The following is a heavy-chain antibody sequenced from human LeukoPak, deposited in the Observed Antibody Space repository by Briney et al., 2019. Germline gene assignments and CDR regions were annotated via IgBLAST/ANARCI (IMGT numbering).Heavy chain of an antibody. Sequence: TGGSLRLSCAASGLTFSNYAMNWVRQAPGKGLEWVSAISHTGDDTYYADSVRGRFTISRDNSKNTLYLQMNSLRAEDTAVYYCARSRFCSSTSCFFDNWGQGILVTVSS. J-gene: IGHJ4*02. CDR2: ISHTGDDT. CDR3: ARSRFCSSTSCFFDN. CDR1: GLTFSNYA. D-gene: IGHD2-2*01. V-gene: IGHV3-23*01.